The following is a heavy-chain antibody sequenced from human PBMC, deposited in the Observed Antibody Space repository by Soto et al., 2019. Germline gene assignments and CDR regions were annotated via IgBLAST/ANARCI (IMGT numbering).Heavy chain of an antibody. Sequence: EVQLLESGGGLVQPGGSLRLSCAASGFKFNSYTMGWVRQAPGKGLVWVSAIRGDGSSTYYADFVKGRFTISRDNYKTTLYLQMNRLRAEDTAVYYCAKPVVVDTIYYYYMDVWGRGTTVTVSS. CDR2: IRGDGSST. V-gene: IGHV3-23*01. J-gene: IGHJ6*03. D-gene: IGHD2-15*01. CDR3: AKPVVVDTIYYYYMDV. CDR1: GFKFNSYT.